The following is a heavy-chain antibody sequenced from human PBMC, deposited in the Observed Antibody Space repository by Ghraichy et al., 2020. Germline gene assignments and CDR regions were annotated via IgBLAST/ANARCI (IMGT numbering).Heavy chain of an antibody. V-gene: IGHV3-9*01. Sequence: GGSLRLSCAASGFTFDDYAMHWVRQAPGKGLEWVSGISWNSGSIGYADSVKGRFTISRDNAKNSLYLQMNSLRAEDTALYYCAKDDSSGPIFYGMDVWGQGTTVTVSS. J-gene: IGHJ6*02. CDR1: GFTFDDYA. CDR2: ISWNSGSI. D-gene: IGHD3-22*01. CDR3: AKDDSSGPIFYGMDV.